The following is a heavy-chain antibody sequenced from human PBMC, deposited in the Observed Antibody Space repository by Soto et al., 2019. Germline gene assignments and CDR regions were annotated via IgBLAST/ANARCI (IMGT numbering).Heavy chain of an antibody. V-gene: IGHV4-59*01. CDR2: IYYSGST. J-gene: IGHJ4*02. Sequence: SETLSLTCTVSGGSISSYYWSWIRQPPGKGPEWIVYIYYSGSTNYNPSLKSRVTISVDTSKNQFSLKLSSVTAADTAVYYCARNPTYGSPFDYWGQGTLVTVSS. D-gene: IGHD1-26*01. CDR3: ARNPTYGSPFDY. CDR1: GGSISSYY.